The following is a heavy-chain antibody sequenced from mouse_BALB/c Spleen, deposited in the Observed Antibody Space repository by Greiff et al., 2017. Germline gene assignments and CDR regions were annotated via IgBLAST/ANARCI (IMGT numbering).Heavy chain of an antibody. J-gene: IGHJ3*01. CDR1: GYTFTSYY. V-gene: IGHV1S56*01. Sequence: VQLQQSGPELVKPGASVRISCKASGYTFTSYYIHWVKQRPGQGLVWIGWIYPGNVNTKYNEKFKGKATLTADKSSSTAYMQLSSLTSEDSAVYVCARSGGNSAWFAYWGQGTLVTVSA. D-gene: IGHD2-1*01. CDR3: ARSGGNSAWFAY. CDR2: IYPGNVNT.